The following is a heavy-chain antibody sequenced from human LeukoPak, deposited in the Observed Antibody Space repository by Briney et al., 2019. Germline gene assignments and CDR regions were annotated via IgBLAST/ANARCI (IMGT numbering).Heavy chain of an antibody. Sequence: ASVKVSCKASGYTFTSYGISWVRQAPGQGLEWMGWISAYNGNTNYAQKLQGRVTMTTDTSTSTAYMELRSLRCDDTAVYYCARVWIVVVAATSSQAFDIWGQGTMVTVSS. CDR3: ARVWIVVVAATSSQAFDI. CDR2: ISAYNGNT. CDR1: GYTFTSYG. V-gene: IGHV1-18*01. D-gene: IGHD2-15*01. J-gene: IGHJ3*02.